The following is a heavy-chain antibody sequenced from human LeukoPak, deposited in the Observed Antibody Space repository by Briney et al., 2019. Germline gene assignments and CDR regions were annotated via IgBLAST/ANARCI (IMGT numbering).Heavy chain of an antibody. D-gene: IGHD3-10*01. CDR2: ITSDGSST. CDR1: GFTFSSYW. V-gene: IGHV3-74*01. Sequence: GGSLRLSCTASGFTFSSYWMHWVRQAPGKGLEWVSRITSDGSSTSHADSVRGRFTISRDNAKNSLYLQMNSLRAEDTAVYYCARTLWFGEFDFDYWGQGTLVTVSS. CDR3: ARTLWFGEFDFDY. J-gene: IGHJ4*02.